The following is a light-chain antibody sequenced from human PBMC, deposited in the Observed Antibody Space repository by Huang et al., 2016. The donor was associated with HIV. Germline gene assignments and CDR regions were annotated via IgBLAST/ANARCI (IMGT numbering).Light chain of an antibody. V-gene: IGKV1-39*01. CDR2: SSS. Sequence: DIQMTQSPSSLSASVGDRVTITCRASQSINSYVNWYRQKPWRAPKLLIYSSSSLQSGVPSRFSGSGSGTDFTLTISSLYPEDSATYFCQQSYNAPWTFGQGTKVEIK. J-gene: IGKJ1*01. CDR3: QQSYNAPWT. CDR1: QSINSY.